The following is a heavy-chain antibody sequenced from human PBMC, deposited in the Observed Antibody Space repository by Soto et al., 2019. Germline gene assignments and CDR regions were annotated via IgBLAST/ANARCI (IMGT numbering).Heavy chain of an antibody. CDR2: MAYSGNT. Sequence: PSETLSLTCTVSGVSISSVSIGSNYWGWIRQPPGKGLECIGSMAYSGNTNYNPSLNSRVTITIDTYKNQFSLKLSAVTAADTAVYYCARIPYCSDAFDYWGQGTLVTVSS. D-gene: IGHD2-15*01. CDR3: ARIPYCSDAFDY. J-gene: IGHJ4*02. V-gene: IGHV4-61*01. CDR1: GVSISSVSIGSNY.